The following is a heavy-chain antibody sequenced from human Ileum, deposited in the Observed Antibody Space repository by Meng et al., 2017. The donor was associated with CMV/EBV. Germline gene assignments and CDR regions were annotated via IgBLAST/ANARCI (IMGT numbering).Heavy chain of an antibody. Sequence: QVQLPEGGPRQLKPSETPSLACAVTYSAFSEYYWTWIRQSPGKGLEWIGEINNRGSTNYNPSLKSRVTISIDTSRNQFSLKLTSMTAADTAVYYCARASPQRRFLSYWGQGTLVTVSS. J-gene: IGHJ4*02. V-gene: IGHV4-34*01. CDR1: YSAFSEYY. CDR3: ARASPQRRFLSY. D-gene: IGHD3-3*01. CDR2: INNRGST.